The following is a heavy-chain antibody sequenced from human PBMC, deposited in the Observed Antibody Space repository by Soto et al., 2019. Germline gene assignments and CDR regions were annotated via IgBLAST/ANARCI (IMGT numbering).Heavy chain of an antibody. V-gene: IGHV4-31*03. Sequence: SETLSLTCTVSGGSISSGGYYWSWIRQHRGKGLEWIGYIYYSGSTYYNPSLKSRVTISVDTSKNQFSLKLSSVTAADTAVYYCARGITMVRGVITNWFDPWGQGTLVTVSS. J-gene: IGHJ5*02. CDR3: ARGITMVRGVITNWFDP. CDR2: IYYSGST. D-gene: IGHD3-10*01. CDR1: GGSISSGGYY.